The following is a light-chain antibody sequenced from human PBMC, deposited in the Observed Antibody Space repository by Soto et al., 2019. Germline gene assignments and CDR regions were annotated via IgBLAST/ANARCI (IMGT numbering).Light chain of an antibody. CDR1: TSDIGGYDY. CDR2: EVN. J-gene: IGLJ1*01. V-gene: IGLV2-8*01. CDR3: SSHGGNSPYV. Sequence: QSALTQPPSGSGSPGQSVAIFCTGTTSDIGGYDYVSWYQQHPGKAPKLMIYEVNKRPSGVPDRFSGSKSGNTASLTVSGLQAEDEADYYCSSHGGNSPYVFGTGTKLTVL.